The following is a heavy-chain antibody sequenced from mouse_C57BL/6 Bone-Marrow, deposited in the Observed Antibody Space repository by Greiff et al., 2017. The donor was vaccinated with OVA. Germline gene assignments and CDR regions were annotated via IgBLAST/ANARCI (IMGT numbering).Heavy chain of an antibody. Sequence: VQLKESGPVLVKPGASVKMSCKASGYTFTDYYMNWVKQSHGKSLEWIGVINPYNGGTSYNQKFKGKATFTVDKSSSTAYMELNSLTSEDSAVYYCAREGSKYDYAMDYWGQGTSVTVSS. D-gene: IGHD2-5*01. J-gene: IGHJ4*01. CDR1: GYTFTDYY. CDR3: AREGSKYDYAMDY. V-gene: IGHV1-19*01. CDR2: INPYNGGT.